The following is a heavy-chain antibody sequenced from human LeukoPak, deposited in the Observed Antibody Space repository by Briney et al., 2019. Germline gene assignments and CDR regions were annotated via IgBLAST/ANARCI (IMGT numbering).Heavy chain of an antibody. D-gene: IGHD6-13*01. V-gene: IGHV3-21*01. CDR2: ISSSSSYI. CDR3: AREGEQLVPTDYYFGY. Sequence: PGGSLRLSCAASGFTFSSYEMNWVRQAPGKGLEWVSSISSSSSYIYYADSVKGRFTISRDNAKNSLYLQMNSLRAEDTAVYYCAREGEQLVPTDYYFGYWGQGTLVTVSS. CDR1: GFTFSSYE. J-gene: IGHJ4*02.